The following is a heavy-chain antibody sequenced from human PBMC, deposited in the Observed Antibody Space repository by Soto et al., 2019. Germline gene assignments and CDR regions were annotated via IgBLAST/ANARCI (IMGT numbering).Heavy chain of an antibody. J-gene: IGHJ4*02. CDR1: GFTFSSNG. V-gene: IGHV3-23*01. CDR3: AKNGLSDSPSAIDS. D-gene: IGHD2-8*01. CDR2: ISGSGRNT. Sequence: GGSLRLSCATYGFTFSSNGMSWVRQAPGKGLDWVSGISGSGRNTYYADSVKGRFTISRDNSKNTLFLQMNSLRVEDTAVYYCAKNGLSDSPSAIDSWGQGTLVTVSS.